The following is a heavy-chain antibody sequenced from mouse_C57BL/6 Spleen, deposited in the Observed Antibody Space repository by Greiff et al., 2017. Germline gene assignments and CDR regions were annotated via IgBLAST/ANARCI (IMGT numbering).Heavy chain of an antibody. D-gene: IGHD1-1*01. Sequence: VQLQQSGAELARPGASVKLSCKASGYTFTSYGISWVKQRTGQGLEWIGEIYPGSGNTYYNEKFKGKATLTADKSSSTAYMELRSLTSEDSAVYFCARGTTVVNPDLDYWGQGTTLTVSS. J-gene: IGHJ2*01. CDR1: GYTFTSYG. CDR3: ARGTTVVNPDLDY. V-gene: IGHV1-81*01. CDR2: IYPGSGNT.